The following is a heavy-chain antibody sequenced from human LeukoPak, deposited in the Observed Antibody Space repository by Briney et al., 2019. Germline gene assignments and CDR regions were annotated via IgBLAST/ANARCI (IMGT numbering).Heavy chain of an antibody. CDR2: IYYSGST. Sequence: PSETLSLTCTVSGGSISSISYYWGWIRQPPGKGLEWIGSIYYSGSTYYNPSLKSRVTISVDTSKNQFSLKLSSVTAADTAVYYCARDSPGSERWLQFSWFDPWGQGTLVTVSS. J-gene: IGHJ5*02. CDR1: GGSISSISYY. V-gene: IGHV4-39*07. CDR3: ARDSPGSERWLQFSWFDP. D-gene: IGHD5-24*01.